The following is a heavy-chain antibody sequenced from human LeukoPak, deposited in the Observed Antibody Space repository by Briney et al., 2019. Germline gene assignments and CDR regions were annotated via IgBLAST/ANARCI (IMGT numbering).Heavy chain of an antibody. CDR2: ISGSGGST. CDR1: GFTVSSNY. Sequence: GSLRLSCAASGFTVSSNYMSWVRQAPGKGLEWVSAISGSGGSTYYADSVKGRFTISRDNAKNSLYLQMNSLRAEDMAVYYCARSDDFWSGYYTPIDYWGQGTLVTVSS. D-gene: IGHD3-3*01. J-gene: IGHJ4*02. V-gene: IGHV3-21*01. CDR3: ARSDDFWSGYYTPIDY.